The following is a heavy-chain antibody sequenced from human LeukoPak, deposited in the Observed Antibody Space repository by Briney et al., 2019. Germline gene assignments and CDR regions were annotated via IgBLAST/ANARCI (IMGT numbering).Heavy chain of an antibody. D-gene: IGHD1-26*01. CDR2: ISSDGSGK. J-gene: IGHJ4*02. Sequence: SGGSLRLSCTTTGFTFSSYGMHWVRQAPGKGLEWGAVISSDGSGKHSAESVKGRFTISRDNSKNTLYLQMNSLRVEDTAVYYCAKDLTGGNYYLDYWGQGTLVTVSS. V-gene: IGHV3-30*18. CDR1: GFTFSSYG. CDR3: AKDLTGGNYYLDY.